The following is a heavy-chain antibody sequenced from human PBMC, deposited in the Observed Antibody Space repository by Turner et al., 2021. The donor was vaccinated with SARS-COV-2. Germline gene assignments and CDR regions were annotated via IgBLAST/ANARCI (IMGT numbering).Heavy chain of an antibody. J-gene: IGHJ5*02. V-gene: IGHV1-24*01. CDR2: IDPEDGET. D-gene: IGHD6-13*01. CDR1: GYTLTELS. CDR3: ATAPPIAAAGRWFDP. Sequence: QVQLVQSGAEVRKPGASVKVSCKVSGYTLTELSMHWVRQAPGKGLELMGGIDPEDGETIYGRKFKGRVTMTEDTSTDTAYMGLGSLRSEDTAVYYCATAPPIAAAGRWFDPWGQGTLVTVSS.